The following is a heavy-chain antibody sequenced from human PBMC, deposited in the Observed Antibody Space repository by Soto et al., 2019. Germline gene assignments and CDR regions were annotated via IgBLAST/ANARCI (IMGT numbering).Heavy chain of an antibody. J-gene: IGHJ4*02. CDR2: ISYNGDT. CDR1: GGSFSTFY. D-gene: IGHD2-2*01. CDR3: ARVPDY. V-gene: IGHV4-59*12. Sequence: SETLSLTCTFSGGSFSTFYWSWIRQSPGTGLEWIGYISYNGDTNYNPSLKSRATISIATSKNQFSLKLSSVTAADTAVYYCARVPDYWGQGILVTVSS.